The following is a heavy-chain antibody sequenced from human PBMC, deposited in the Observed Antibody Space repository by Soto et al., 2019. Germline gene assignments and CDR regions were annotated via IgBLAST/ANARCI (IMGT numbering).Heavy chain of an antibody. Sequence: SVKVSCKASGGTFSSYAMRWVRPAPGQELEWMEGIIPIFGTANYAQKIQGRVTITADESTSTAYMELSSLRSEDTAVYYCARYNLYYESHIFQTLNYYYYYMDVWGKGTTVTVS. V-gene: IGHV1-69*13. CDR2: IIPIFGTA. J-gene: IGHJ6*03. CDR3: ARYNLYYESHIFQTLNYYYYYMDV. CDR1: GGTFSSYA. D-gene: IGHD2-8*01.